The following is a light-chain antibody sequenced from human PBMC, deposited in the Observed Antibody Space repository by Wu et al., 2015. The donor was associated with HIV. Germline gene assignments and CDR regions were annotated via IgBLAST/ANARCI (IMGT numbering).Light chain of an antibody. CDR3: QQYDTLPPT. CDR1: QSVSSAY. V-gene: IGKV3-20*01. Sequence: EIVLTQSPSTLSLSPGERATLSCRASQSVSSAYLAWYQQRPGQAHRLLIFGVSSRPTGIADRFGGRGSGTDFNLTISRLEPEDFAVYFCQQYDTLPPTFGQGTRVEI. J-gene: IGKJ1*01. CDR2: GVS.